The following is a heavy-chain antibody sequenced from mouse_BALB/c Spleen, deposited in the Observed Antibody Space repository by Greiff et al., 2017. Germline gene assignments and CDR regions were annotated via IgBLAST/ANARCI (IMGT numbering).Heavy chain of an antibody. CDR1: GYSITSDYA. D-gene: IGHD1-1*01. CDR3: ARSPEYYGSQFAY. V-gene: IGHV3-2*02. Sequence: DVQLQESGPGLVKPSQSLSLTCTVTGYSITSDYAWNWIRQFPGNKLEWMGYISYSGSTSYNPSLKSRISITRDTSKNQYFLQLNSVTTEDTATYYCARSPEYYGSQFAYWGQGTLVTVSA. J-gene: IGHJ3*01. CDR2: ISYSGST.